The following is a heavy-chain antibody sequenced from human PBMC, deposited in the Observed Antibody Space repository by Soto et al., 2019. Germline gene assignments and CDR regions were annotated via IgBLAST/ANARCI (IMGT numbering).Heavy chain of an antibody. D-gene: IGHD3-10*01. CDR3: ARSTMASAFDI. CDR2: ISYDGSNK. Sequence: PGGSLRLSCAASGFTFSSYAMHWVRQAPGKGLEWVAVISYDGSNKYYADSVKGRFTISRDNSKNTLYLQTNSLRAEATAVYYCARSTMASAFDIWGQGTMVTVSS. J-gene: IGHJ3*02. CDR1: GFTFSSYA. V-gene: IGHV3-30-3*01.